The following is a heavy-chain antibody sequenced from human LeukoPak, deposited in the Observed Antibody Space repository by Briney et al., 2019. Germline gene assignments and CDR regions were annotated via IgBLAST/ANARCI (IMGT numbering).Heavy chain of an antibody. CDR1: GFTFSSYA. Sequence: GGSLRLSCAASGFTFSSYAMSWVRQAPGKGLEWVSAISGSGGSTYYADSVKGRFTISRDNSKNTLYLQMNSLRAEDTAAYYCASTATVVVPAAIRYWGQGALVTVSS. V-gene: IGHV3-23*01. D-gene: IGHD2-2*01. J-gene: IGHJ4*02. CDR2: ISGSGGST. CDR3: ASTATVVVPAAIRY.